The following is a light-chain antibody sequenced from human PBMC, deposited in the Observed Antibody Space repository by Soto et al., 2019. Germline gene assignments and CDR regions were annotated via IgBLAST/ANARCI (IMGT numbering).Light chain of an antibody. CDR1: QSVSGW. CDR3: QQYNNWPLT. V-gene: IGKV1-5*01. CDR2: DAS. Sequence: DIQMTQSPSTLSAPVGDTVTVTCRASQSVSGWLAWYQQKPGEAPKLLIYDASNRATGIPARFSGSGSGTDFTLTISSLQSEDFAVYYCQQYNNWPLTFGGGTKVDIK. J-gene: IGKJ4*01.